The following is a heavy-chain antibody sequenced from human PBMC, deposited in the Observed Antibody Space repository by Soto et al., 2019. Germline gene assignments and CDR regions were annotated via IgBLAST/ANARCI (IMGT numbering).Heavy chain of an antibody. J-gene: IGHJ6*02. D-gene: IGHD3-22*01. CDR3: ARVDYYDSSGYWNFRDALRRVGYYYYGMDV. Sequence: LRLSCAASGFTFSSYAMHWVRQAPGKGLEWVAVISYDGSNKYYADSVKGRFTISRDNSKNTLYLQMNSLRAEDTAVYYCARVDYYDSSGYWNFRDALRRVGYYYYGMDVWGQGTTVTVSS. CDR1: GFTFSSYA. CDR2: ISYDGSNK. V-gene: IGHV3-30-3*01.